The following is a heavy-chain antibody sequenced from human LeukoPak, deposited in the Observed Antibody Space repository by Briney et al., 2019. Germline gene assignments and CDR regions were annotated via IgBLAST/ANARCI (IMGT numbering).Heavy chain of an antibody. CDR2: IYPGDSDT. V-gene: IGHV5-51*01. D-gene: IGHD2-2*01. CDR3: ARHRSSTSCYGYYFDY. CDR1: GYSFTSYW. Sequence: GESLKISCKGSGYSFTSYWIGWVRQMPGKGLEWMGIIYPGDSDTRYSPSFQGQVTISADKSISTAYLQWSSLKASDTAMYYCARHRSSTSCYGYYFDYWGQGTLVTVSS. J-gene: IGHJ4*02.